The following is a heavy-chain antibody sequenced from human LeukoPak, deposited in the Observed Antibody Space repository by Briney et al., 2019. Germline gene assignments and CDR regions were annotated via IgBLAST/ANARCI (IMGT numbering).Heavy chain of an antibody. V-gene: IGHV4-34*01. Sequence: SETLSLTCAVYGGSFSGYYWSWIRQPPGKGLEWIGEINHSGSTNYNPSLKSRVTISVDTSKNQFSLKLSSVTAADTAVYYCASPAVAGIRGTYYYYYGMGVWGKGTTVTVSS. CDR3: ASPAVAGIRGTYYYYYGMGV. J-gene: IGHJ6*04. CDR1: GGSFSGYY. D-gene: IGHD6-19*01. CDR2: INHSGST.